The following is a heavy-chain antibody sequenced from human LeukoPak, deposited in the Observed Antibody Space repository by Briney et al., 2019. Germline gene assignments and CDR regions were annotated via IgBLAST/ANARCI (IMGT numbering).Heavy chain of an antibody. CDR2: INPKSGAT. D-gene: IGHD5-24*01. V-gene: IGHV1-2*02. Sequence: ASVKVSRKTSGYTFTDYYLHWVRQAPGQGLQWMGWINPKSGATNYAQNFQGRVTMTGDTSLSTAYVELSRVTPDDTAVYYCARGRDGDYWGQGTLVSVS. CDR1: GYTFTDYY. CDR3: ARGRDGDY. J-gene: IGHJ4*02.